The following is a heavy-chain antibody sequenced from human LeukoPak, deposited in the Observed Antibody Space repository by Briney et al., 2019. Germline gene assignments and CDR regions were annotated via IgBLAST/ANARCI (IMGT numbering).Heavy chain of an antibody. CDR2: IYYSGST. CDR1: GGSISSYY. CDR3: ARGYDFWSGHPGGV. D-gene: IGHD3-3*01. Sequence: SETLSLTCTVSGGSISSYYWSWIRQPPGKGLEWIGYIYYSGSTNYNPSLKSRVTISVDTSKNQFSLKLSSVTAADTAVYYCARGYDFWSGHPGGVWGKGTTVTVSS. V-gene: IGHV4-59*01. J-gene: IGHJ6*04.